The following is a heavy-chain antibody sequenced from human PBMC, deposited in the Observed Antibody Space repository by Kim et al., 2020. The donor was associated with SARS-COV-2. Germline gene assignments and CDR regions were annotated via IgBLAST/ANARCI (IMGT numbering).Heavy chain of an antibody. CDR3: AHRRVLTYYDILTGYYPESYYYYGMDV. Sequence: SGPTLVNPTQTLTLTCTFSGFSLSTSGVGVGWIRQPPGKALEWLALIYWDDDKRYSPSLKSRLTITKDTSKNQVVLTMTNMDPVDTATYYCAHRRVLTYYDILTGYYPESYYYYGMDVWGQGTTVTVSS. J-gene: IGHJ6*02. V-gene: IGHV2-5*02. D-gene: IGHD3-9*01. CDR1: GFSLSTSGVG. CDR2: IYWDDDK.